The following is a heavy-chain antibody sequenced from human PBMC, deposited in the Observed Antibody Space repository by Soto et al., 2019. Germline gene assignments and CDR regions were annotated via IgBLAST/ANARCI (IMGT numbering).Heavy chain of an antibody. D-gene: IGHD6-19*01. Sequence: QVQLVQSGAEVKKPGSSVKVSCKASGGTFSSYTISWVRQAPGQGLEWMGRIIPILGIANYAQKFQGRVTITADKPTSTAYVELSSLRSEDTAVYYCARHSPPSGWPADGPADYWGQGTLVTVSS. CDR1: GGTFSSYT. J-gene: IGHJ4*02. CDR2: IIPILGIA. CDR3: ARHSPPSGWPADGPADY. V-gene: IGHV1-69*02.